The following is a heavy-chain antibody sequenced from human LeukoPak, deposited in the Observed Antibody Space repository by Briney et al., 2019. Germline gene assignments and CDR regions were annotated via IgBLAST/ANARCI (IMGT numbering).Heavy chain of an antibody. J-gene: IGHJ4*02. CDR3: AREVAIGRAAMEGLLH. CDR2: INTNTGNP. D-gene: IGHD5-18*01. Sequence: ASVKVSCKASGYTFTTCAMNWVRQAPGQGLEWMGWINTNTGNPAYAQGFTGRFVFSLDTSVSTAYLQISSLKADDTAVYYCAREVAIGRAAMEGLLHWGQGTLVTVSS. V-gene: IGHV7-4-1*02. CDR1: GYTFTTCA.